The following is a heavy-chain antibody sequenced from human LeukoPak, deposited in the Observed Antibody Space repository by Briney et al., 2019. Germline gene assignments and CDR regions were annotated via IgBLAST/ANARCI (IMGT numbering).Heavy chain of an antibody. Sequence: GASVKVSCKASGGTFSSYAISWVRQAPGQGLEWMGRIIPILGIANYAQKFQGRVTITADKSTSTAYMELSSQRSEDTAVYYCARDSSGIYYDSSGYLPTWGQGTLVTVSS. D-gene: IGHD3-22*01. CDR1: GGTFSSYA. CDR2: IIPILGIA. CDR3: ARDSSGIYYDSSGYLPT. V-gene: IGHV1-69*04. J-gene: IGHJ5*02.